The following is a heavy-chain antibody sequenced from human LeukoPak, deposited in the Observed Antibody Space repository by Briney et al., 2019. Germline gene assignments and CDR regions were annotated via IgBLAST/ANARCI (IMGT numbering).Heavy chain of an antibody. D-gene: IGHD3-9*01. Sequence: PSQTLSLTCTVSGGSISSGGYYWIWIRQHPGKGLEWIGYIYYSESTYYNPSLKSRVTISVDTSKNQFSLKLSSVTAADTAVYYCARVEAAYYDILTGPHTPHYYGMDVWGQGTTVTVSS. J-gene: IGHJ6*02. CDR2: IYYSEST. CDR1: GGSISSGGYY. V-gene: IGHV4-31*03. CDR3: ARVEAAYYDILTGPHTPHYYGMDV.